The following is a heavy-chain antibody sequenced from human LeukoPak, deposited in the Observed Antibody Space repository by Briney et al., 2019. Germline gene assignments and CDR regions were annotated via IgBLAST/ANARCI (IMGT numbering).Heavy chain of an antibody. D-gene: IGHD2-21*02. J-gene: IGHJ6*03. CDR2: ISHSSSYI. CDR1: GFTFSSYS. CDR3: AKEGGDLYYYYYYMDV. V-gene: IGHV3-21*01. Sequence: GGSLRLSCAASGFTFSSYSMHWVRQAPGKGLEWVSSISHSSSYIYYADSVRGRFTISRDNAKNSLYLQMNSLRAEDTAVYYCAKEGGDLYYYYYYMDVWGKGTTVTVSS.